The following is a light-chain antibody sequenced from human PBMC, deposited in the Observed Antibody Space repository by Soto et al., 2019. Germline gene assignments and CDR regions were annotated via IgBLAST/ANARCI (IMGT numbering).Light chain of an antibody. V-gene: IGLV2-14*01. CDR2: DVS. Sequence: QSALTQPASVSGSPGQSITISCTGTSSDVGGYNYVSWYQQHPGKAPKLMIYDVSNRPSGVSNRFSGAKSGNTASLTISGLHAEDEADYYCRSYTSSSTLGWVFRGGTKLTVL. CDR1: SSDVGGYNY. CDR3: RSYTSSSTLGWV. J-gene: IGLJ3*02.